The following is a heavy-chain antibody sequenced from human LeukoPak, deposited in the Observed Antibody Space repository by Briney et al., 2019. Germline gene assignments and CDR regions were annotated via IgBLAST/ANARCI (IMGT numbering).Heavy chain of an antibody. CDR3: AKDISSYSSGWSGNFDY. D-gene: IGHD6-19*01. CDR2: ISWDGGTT. Sequence: PGGSLRLSCAASGFTFADYAMHWVRQPPGKGLQWVSLISWDGGTTYYADSVKGRFTISRDNSKKSLDLQMNSLRAEDTALYYCAKDISSYSSGWSGNFDYWGQGTLVTVSS. V-gene: IGHV3-43D*03. CDR1: GFTFADYA. J-gene: IGHJ4*02.